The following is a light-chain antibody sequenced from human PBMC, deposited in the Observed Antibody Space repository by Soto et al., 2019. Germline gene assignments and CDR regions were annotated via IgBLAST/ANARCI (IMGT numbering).Light chain of an antibody. CDR1: SSDVGGYNY. CDR2: DVS. CDR3: SSYTSSSTYV. Sequence: QSALTQPASVSGSPGQSITISCTGTSSDVGGYNYVSWYQQHPGKAPKLMIYDVSNRPSRVSNRFSGSNSGNTASLTISGLQAEDEADYYCSSYTSSSTYVFGTGTKLTVL. V-gene: IGLV2-14*01. J-gene: IGLJ1*01.